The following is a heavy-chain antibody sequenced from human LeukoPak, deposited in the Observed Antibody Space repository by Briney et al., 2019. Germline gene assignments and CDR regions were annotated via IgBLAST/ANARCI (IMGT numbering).Heavy chain of an antibody. CDR3: ARAGSDYDSSGYVDY. J-gene: IGHJ4*02. V-gene: IGHV4-59*01. CDR1: GGSISSYY. D-gene: IGHD3-22*01. Sequence: SSETLSLTCTVSGGSISSYYWSWIRQPPGKGLEWIGYIYYSGSTNYNPSLKSRVTISVDTSKNQFSLKLSSVTAADTAVYYCARAGSDYDSSGYVDYWGQGTPVTVSS. CDR2: IYYSGST.